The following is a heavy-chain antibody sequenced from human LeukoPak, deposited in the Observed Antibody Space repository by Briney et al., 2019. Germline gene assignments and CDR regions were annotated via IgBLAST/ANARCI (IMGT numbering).Heavy chain of an antibody. CDR2: INSDGSIT. D-gene: IGHD5-18*01. V-gene: IGHV3-74*01. CDR1: GFTFTTYW. J-gene: IGHJ6*02. CDR3: ARDAVDTANAV. Sequence: GGSLRLSCAASGFTFTTYWMHWLRQAPGKGLVWVSHINSDGSITSYADSVKGRFTISRDNAKNTLYLQMNSLRAEDTAVYYCARDAVDTANAVWGQGTTVTASS.